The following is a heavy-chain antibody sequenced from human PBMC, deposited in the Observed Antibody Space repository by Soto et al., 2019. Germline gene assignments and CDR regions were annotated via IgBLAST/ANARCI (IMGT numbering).Heavy chain of an antibody. CDR2: INANSGGT. D-gene: IGHD3-3*01. J-gene: IGHJ6*02. Sequence: QVQLVQSGAEVKKPGASVKVSCKASGYTFTGYYMHWVRQAPGQGLEWMGWINANSGGTNYEQKVPGWVTMTRDTSISTAYMELSRLRSDDTAVYYCARAPHFWSGYSGGYGMDVWGQGTTVTVSS. V-gene: IGHV1-2*04. CDR3: ARAPHFWSGYSGGYGMDV. CDR1: GYTFTGYY.